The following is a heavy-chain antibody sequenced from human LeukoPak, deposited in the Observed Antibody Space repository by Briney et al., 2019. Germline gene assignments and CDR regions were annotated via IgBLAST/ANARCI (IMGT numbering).Heavy chain of an antibody. J-gene: IGHJ5*02. V-gene: IGHV3-23*01. CDR1: GFTFSSSA. CDR3: AKIWVDFWSGYNPVGWFDP. CDR2: ISGSGGST. Sequence: GGSLRLSCAASGFTFSSSAMSWVRQAPGKGLEWVSGISGSGGSTYHADSVKGRFTISRDNSKNTLYLQMNSLRAEDTAVYYCAKIWVDFWSGYNPVGWFDPWGQGTLVTVSS. D-gene: IGHD3-3*01.